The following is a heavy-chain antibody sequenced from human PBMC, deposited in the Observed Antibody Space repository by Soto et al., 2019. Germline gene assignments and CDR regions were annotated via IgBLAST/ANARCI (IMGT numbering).Heavy chain of an antibody. J-gene: IGHJ3*02. CDR3: GLSAAAFDI. Sequence: GEALIISCQCSGYTFPTYWISWVRPIPGKGRAWMGRIDPANSATHYSPSFQGRVTISVDKSISTAYLHSRSLKPPDSATYYRGLSAAAFDIWGQGTMVTVSS. CDR1: GYTFPTYW. CDR2: IDPANSAT. D-gene: IGHD2-15*01. V-gene: IGHV5-10-1*01.